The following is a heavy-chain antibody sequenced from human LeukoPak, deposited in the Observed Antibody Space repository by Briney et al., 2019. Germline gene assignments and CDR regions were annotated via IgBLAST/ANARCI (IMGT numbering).Heavy chain of an antibody. CDR1: GYTFTTHY. D-gene: IGHD1-26*01. V-gene: IGHV1-46*01. CDR2: INPSGTTT. J-gene: IGHJ5*02. CDR3: ARDNSVGDYAWWFDP. Sequence: ASVTVSCKASGYTFTTHYMHWVRQAPGQGREWMGLINPSGTTTNYAQKFRGRVTMTRDLSTSTDYMELSSLRSDDTAVYFCARDNSVGDYAWWFDPWGQGTLVTVSS.